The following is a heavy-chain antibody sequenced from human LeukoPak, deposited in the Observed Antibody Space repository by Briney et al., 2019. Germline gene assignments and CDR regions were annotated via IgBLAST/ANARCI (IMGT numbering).Heavy chain of an antibody. CDR2: INPNSGGT. D-gene: IGHD3-22*01. V-gene: IGHV1-2*02. CDR3: ARVPDYYDSSGYYSSGIDY. J-gene: IGHJ4*02. CDR1: GYTFTGYY. Sequence: ASVTVSCKASGYTFTGYYMHWVRQAPGQGLEWMGWINPNSGGTNYAQKFQGRVTMTRDTSISTAYMELSRLRSDDTAVYYCARVPDYYDSSGYYSSGIDYWGQGTLVTVSS.